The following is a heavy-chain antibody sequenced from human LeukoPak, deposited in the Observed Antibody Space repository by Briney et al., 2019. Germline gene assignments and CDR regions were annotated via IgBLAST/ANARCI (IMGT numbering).Heavy chain of an antibody. V-gene: IGHV5-51*01. D-gene: IGHD5-24*01. Sequence: GESLKISCKGSGYSFTSYWIGWVRQMPGKGLEWMGIICPGDSDTRYSPSFQGQVTISADKSISTAYLQWSSLKASDTAMYYCARQTLVGASRDGYSDYWGQGTLVTVSS. CDR1: GYSFTSYW. CDR3: ARQTLVGASRDGYSDY. CDR2: ICPGDSDT. J-gene: IGHJ4*02.